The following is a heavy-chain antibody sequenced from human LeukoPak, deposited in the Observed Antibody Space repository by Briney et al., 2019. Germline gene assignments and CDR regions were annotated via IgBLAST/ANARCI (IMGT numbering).Heavy chain of an antibody. V-gene: IGHV3-66*01. CDR1: GFTVSSNY. CDR2: IYSGGST. D-gene: IGHD3-9*01. J-gene: IGHJ4*02. CDR3: ARDGNYDILTGYSEGEDY. Sequence: GGSLRLSCAASGFTVSSNYMSWVRQAPGKGLERVPVIYSGGSTYYADSVKGRFTISRDNSKNTVYLQMNRLRAEDTAVYYCARDGNYDILTGYSEGEDYWGQGTLVTVSS.